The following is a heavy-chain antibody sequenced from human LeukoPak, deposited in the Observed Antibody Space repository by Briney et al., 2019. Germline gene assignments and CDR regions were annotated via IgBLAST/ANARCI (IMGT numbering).Heavy chain of an antibody. CDR2: IYSGGST. D-gene: IGHD3-9*01. Sequence: GGSLRLSCAASGFTVSSNYMSWVRQAPGKGLEWVSVIYSGGSTYYADSVKGRFTISRDNSKNTLYLQMNSLRAEDTAVYYCARDHYDILTGYSSYYYYGMDVWGQGTTVTVSS. CDR1: GFTVSSNY. J-gene: IGHJ6*02. V-gene: IGHV3-53*01. CDR3: ARDHYDILTGYSSYYYYGMDV.